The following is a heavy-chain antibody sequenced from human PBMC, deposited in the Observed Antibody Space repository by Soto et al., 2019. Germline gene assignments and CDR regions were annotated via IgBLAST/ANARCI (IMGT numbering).Heavy chain of an antibody. CDR3: ARSNCTNGVCYINYFDY. V-gene: IGHV4-59*01. J-gene: IGHJ4*02. D-gene: IGHD2-8*01. Sequence: SETLSLTCTVSGGSISSYYWSWIRQPPGKGLEWIGYIYYSGSTNYNPSLKSRVTISVDTSKNQFSLKLSSVTAADTAVYYCARSNCTNGVCYINYFDYWGQGTLVTVS. CDR1: GGSISSYY. CDR2: IYYSGST.